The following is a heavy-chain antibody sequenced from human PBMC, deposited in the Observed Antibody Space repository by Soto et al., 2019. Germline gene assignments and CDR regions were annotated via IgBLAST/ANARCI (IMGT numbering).Heavy chain of an antibody. CDR3: ARGRVSPYYDFWSGYPYYFDY. J-gene: IGHJ4*02. D-gene: IGHD3-3*01. Sequence: SETLSLTCAVYGGSFSGYYRSWIRQPPGKGLEWIGEINHSGSTNYNPSLKSRVTISVDTSKNQFSLKLSSVTAADTAVYYCARGRVSPYYDFWSGYPYYFDYWGQGTLVTVSS. CDR1: GGSFSGYY. CDR2: INHSGST. V-gene: IGHV4-34*01.